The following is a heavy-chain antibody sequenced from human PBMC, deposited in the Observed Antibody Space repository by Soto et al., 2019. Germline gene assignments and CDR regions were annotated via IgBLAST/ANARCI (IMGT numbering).Heavy chain of an antibody. D-gene: IGHD1-26*01. CDR1: WFTFRDLG. CDR3: AKVNRWELPEH. CDR2: ISGSGGST. J-gene: IGHJ4*02. Sequence: WGVLRLSHGASWFTFRDLGLHLGRQAPGKGLEWVSAISGSGGSTYYADSVKGRFTISRDNSKNTPYLQMNSLRAEDTAVYYCAKVNRWELPEHWGQGTLVTVSS. V-gene: IGHV3-23*01.